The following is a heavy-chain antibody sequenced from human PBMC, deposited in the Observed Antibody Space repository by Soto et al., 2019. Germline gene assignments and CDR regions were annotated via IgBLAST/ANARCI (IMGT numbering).Heavy chain of an antibody. CDR3: FRDLEGAQSNLFAS. CDR1: GGTISSGGYY. J-gene: IGHJ5*01. D-gene: IGHD3-3*01. Sequence: SENLSLTCTVSGGTISSGGYYWSWIRQQPGKGLEWIGYIYYSGSTYYNPSLKSRGTISVDTSKNQFSLKLSSVTAADTAVYYCFRDLEGAQSNLFASWGQGTLVIVSS. V-gene: IGHV4-31*03. CDR2: IYYSGST.